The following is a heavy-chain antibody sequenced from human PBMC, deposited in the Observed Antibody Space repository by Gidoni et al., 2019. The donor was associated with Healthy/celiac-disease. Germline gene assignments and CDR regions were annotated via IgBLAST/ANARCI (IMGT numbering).Heavy chain of an antibody. Sequence: QVQLVESGGGLVKTGGSLRLSCAAHGFTFSDYYMSWIRQAPGKGLECVSYISSSGSTIYYADSVKGRFTISRDNAKNSLYLQMNSLRAEDTAVYYCASAELYTAPFDYWGQGTLVTVSS. D-gene: IGHD3-16*01. V-gene: IGHV3-11*01. CDR2: ISSSGSTI. J-gene: IGHJ4*02. CDR3: ASAELYTAPFDY. CDR1: GFTFSDYY.